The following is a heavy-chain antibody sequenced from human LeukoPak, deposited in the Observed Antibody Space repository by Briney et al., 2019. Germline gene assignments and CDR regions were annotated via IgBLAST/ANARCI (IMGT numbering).Heavy chain of an antibody. Sequence: QPGGSLRLSCAASGFTFSSYWMHWVRQAPGRGLVWVSRLNSDGSSTYFADSVKGRFTISRDNAKNTLYLQMNSLRAEDTAVYYCARGTTGQRYYFDYRGQGTLVTVSS. CDR1: GFTFSSYW. V-gene: IGHV3-74*01. D-gene: IGHD1-1*01. J-gene: IGHJ4*02. CDR3: ARGTTGQRYYFDY. CDR2: LNSDGSST.